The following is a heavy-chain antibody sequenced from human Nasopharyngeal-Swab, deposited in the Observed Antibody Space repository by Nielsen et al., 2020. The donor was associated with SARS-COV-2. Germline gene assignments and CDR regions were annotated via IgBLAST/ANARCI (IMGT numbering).Heavy chain of an antibody. V-gene: IGHV1-2*02. Sequence: ASVKVSCKASGYTFTGYYMHWVRQAPGQGLEWMGWINPNSGGTNYAQKFQGRVTMTRDTSISTAYMELSRLRSDDTAVYYCARDTDSGSPWDYWGQGTLVTVSS. J-gene: IGHJ4*02. D-gene: IGHD1-26*01. CDR3: ARDTDSGSPWDY. CDR2: INPNSGGT. CDR1: GYTFTGYY.